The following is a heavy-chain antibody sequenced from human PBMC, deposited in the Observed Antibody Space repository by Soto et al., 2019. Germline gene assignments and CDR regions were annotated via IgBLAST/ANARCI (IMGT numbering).Heavy chain of an antibody. Sequence: GGSMEVSCKASGGPFSSYAISWVRQAPGQGLEWMGGIIPIFGTANYAQKFQGRVTITADESTSTAYMELSSLRSEDTAVYYCARDGDYGSGSYYNYYYYGMDVWGQGTTVTVSS. CDR2: IIPIFGTA. CDR3: ARDGDYGSGSYYNYYYYGMDV. V-gene: IGHV1-69*01. CDR1: GGPFSSYA. D-gene: IGHD3-10*01. J-gene: IGHJ6*02.